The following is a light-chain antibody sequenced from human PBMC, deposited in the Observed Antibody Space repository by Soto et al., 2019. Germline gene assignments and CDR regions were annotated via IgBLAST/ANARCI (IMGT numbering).Light chain of an antibody. CDR1: RSNIGNND. CDR2: SNN. CDR3: AAWDDNLSGVI. Sequence: QSLLTQPPSASGTPGQRVTISCSGSRSNIGNNDVCWYQQLPGATPKLLIYSNNQGPSGVPDRFSGSKSGTSASLVISGLRSEDEADYYCAAWDDNLSGVIFGGGTKVTVL. J-gene: IGLJ2*01. V-gene: IGLV1-47*02.